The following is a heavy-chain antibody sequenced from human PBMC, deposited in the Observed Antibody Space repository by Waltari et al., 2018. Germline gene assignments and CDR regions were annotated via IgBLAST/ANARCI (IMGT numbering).Heavy chain of an antibody. CDR1: GGSISSYY. CDR3: ARDPVPFSYYDFWSGAFDI. D-gene: IGHD3-3*01. CDR2: IYTSGST. V-gene: IGHV4-4*07. Sequence: QVQLQESGPGLVKPSETLSLTCTVSGGSISSYYWSWIRPPAGKGLEWIGRIYTSGSTNYNPSRKSLVTMSVDTSKNQFSLKLSSVTAADTAVDYCARDPVPFSYYDFWSGAFDIWGQGTMVTVSS. J-gene: IGHJ3*02.